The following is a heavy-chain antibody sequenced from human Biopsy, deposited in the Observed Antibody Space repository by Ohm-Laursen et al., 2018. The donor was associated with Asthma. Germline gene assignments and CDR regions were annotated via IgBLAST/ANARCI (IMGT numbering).Heavy chain of an antibody. CDR2: ISYDGRTT. V-gene: IGHV3-30*03. D-gene: IGHD6-19*01. Sequence: SLRLSCAASGFAFSQYGMHWVRQAPGQGLEWVAVISYDGRTTYYAGSVEGRLTISRDNAKNTLSLQMNSLSAADTAVHYCARAYSSGWTRGMDVWGQGTTVIVSS. CDR1: GFAFSQYG. CDR3: ARAYSSGWTRGMDV. J-gene: IGHJ6*02.